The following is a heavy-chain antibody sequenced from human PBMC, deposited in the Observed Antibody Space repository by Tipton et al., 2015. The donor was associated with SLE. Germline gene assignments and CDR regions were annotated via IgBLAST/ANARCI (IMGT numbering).Heavy chain of an antibody. V-gene: IGHV4-34*01. J-gene: IGHJ4*02. CDR1: GGSFSGYY. Sequence: TLSLTCAVYGGSFSGYYWSWIRQPPGKGLEWIGEINHSGSTNYNPSLKSRVTISVDTSKNQFPLKLSSVTAADTAVYYCARSQNYFDYWGQGTLVTVSS. CDR3: ARSQNYFDY. CDR2: INHSGST.